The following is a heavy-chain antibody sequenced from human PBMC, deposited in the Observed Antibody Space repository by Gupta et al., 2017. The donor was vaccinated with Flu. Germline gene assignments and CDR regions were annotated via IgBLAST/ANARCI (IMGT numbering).Heavy chain of an antibody. CDR3: TTNGHSGTRYWYYGLDV. Sequence: GLEWIGRIKSKRDGETTDYAEPVRGRFIISRDDSKDTVFLQINSLETEDTAVYFCTTNGHSGTRYWYYGLDVWGQGTTVTVSS. CDR2: IKSKRDGETT. V-gene: IGHV3-15*01. D-gene: IGHD2-15*01. J-gene: IGHJ6*02.